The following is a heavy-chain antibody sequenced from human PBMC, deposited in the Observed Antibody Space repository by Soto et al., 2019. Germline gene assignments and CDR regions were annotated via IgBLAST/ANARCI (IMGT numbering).Heavy chain of an antibody. CDR2: IIPIFGTA. V-gene: IGHV1-69*06. D-gene: IGHD3-3*01. J-gene: IGHJ6*02. Sequence: SVKVSCKASGGTFSSYAISWVRQAPGQGLEWMGGIIPIFGTANYAQKFQGRVTITADKSTSTAYMELSSLRSEDTAVYYCARSRVDYTLYYYVMAVWGQGTTVTVSS. CDR1: GGTFSSYA. CDR3: ARSRVDYTLYYYVMAV.